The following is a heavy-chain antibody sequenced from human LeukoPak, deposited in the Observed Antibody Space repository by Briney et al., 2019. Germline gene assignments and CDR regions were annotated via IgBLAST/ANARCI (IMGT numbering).Heavy chain of an antibody. Sequence: KPSETLSLTCAVSGYSISSGYYWGWIRQPPGKGLEWIGSIYRSGSTYYNPSLKSRVTISVDTSKNQFSLKLSSVTAADTAVYYCARQYCSSTSCLDDFDYWGQGTLVTVSS. J-gene: IGHJ4*02. V-gene: IGHV4-38-2*01. D-gene: IGHD2-2*01. CDR2: IYRSGST. CDR1: GYSISSGYY. CDR3: ARQYCSSTSCLDDFDY.